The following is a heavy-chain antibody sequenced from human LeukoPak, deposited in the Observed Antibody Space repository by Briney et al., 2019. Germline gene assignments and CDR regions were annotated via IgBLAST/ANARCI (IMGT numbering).Heavy chain of an antibody. CDR3: ARRWVTRYYFDY. D-gene: IGHD2-21*02. Sequence: PSETLSLTCTVSGDSISSFYWSWIRQTPGKGLEWIGYISYTGGTNYNPSLKSRVTMSVDTSKNQVSLKLSSVTAADTAVYYCARRWVTRYYFDYWGRGTLVTVSS. V-gene: IGHV4-59*08. CDR2: ISYTGGT. J-gene: IGHJ4*02. CDR1: GDSISSFY.